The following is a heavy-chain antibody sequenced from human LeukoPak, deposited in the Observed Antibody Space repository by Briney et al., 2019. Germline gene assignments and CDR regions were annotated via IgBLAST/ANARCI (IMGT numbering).Heavy chain of an antibody. V-gene: IGHV4-59*01. D-gene: IGHD4-17*01. J-gene: IGHJ2*01. CDR3: ARTQTTVTFSYWYFDL. CDR2: TSYSGST. CDR1: GVSISSSY. Sequence: SETLSLTCTVSGVSISSSYWSWIRQSPGKGLEWIGYTSYSGSTIYNPSLKSRVTMSVDTSKNQLSLRLSSVTAADTAVYYCARTQTTVTFSYWYFDLWGRGTLVTVSS.